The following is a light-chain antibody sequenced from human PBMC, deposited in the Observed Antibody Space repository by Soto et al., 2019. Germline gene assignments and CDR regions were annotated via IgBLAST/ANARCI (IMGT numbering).Light chain of an antibody. J-gene: IGKJ4*01. CDR3: QQRFNPPRT. Sequence: DIQMTQSPSSLSASVGDRVTITCRASQSISAYLNWYQQKPGKAPNLLIYAASSLQSGVPSRFSASVSGKDFTLSITSLQPEDFETYEGQQRFNPPRTLGEGTKVPIE. CDR2: AAS. CDR1: QSISAY. V-gene: IGKV1-39*01.